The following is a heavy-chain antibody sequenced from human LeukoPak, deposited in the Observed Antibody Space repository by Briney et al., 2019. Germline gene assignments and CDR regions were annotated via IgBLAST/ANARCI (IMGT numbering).Heavy chain of an antibody. CDR1: GYTFMNYG. J-gene: IGHJ5*02. V-gene: IGHV1-18*01. CDR2: ISGYGGNT. Sequence: ASVKVSCKASGYTFMNYGISWVRQAPGQGLEWMGWISGYGGNTKYVQKLRVRVTMTTDTSTSTAYMELRSLRSDDTAIYSGARRPYYSNPNWLDPWGQGTLVTVFS. D-gene: IGHD3-10*01. CDR3: ARRPYYSNPNWLDP.